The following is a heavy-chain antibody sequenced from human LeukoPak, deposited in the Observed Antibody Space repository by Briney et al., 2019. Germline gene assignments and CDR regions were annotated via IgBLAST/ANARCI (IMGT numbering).Heavy chain of an antibody. J-gene: IGHJ4*02. CDR1: GYTFTGSY. V-gene: IGHV1-2*06. Sequence: ASVKVPCKASGYTFTGSYMQWVRQAPGQGLEWMGRINPNTGGTNYAQKFQGRVTMTRDTSFSTAYMELSRLRSDDTAVYYCAKETALDGDYSFDYWGQGTLVTVSS. D-gene: IGHD4-17*01. CDR2: INPNTGGT. CDR3: AKETALDGDYSFDY.